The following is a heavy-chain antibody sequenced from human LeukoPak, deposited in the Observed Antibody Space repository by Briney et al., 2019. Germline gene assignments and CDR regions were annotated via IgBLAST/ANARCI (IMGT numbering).Heavy chain of an antibody. J-gene: IGHJ4*02. CDR3: ARQEWERDYFDY. D-gene: IGHD1-26*01. V-gene: IGHV4-59*08. Sequence: PSETPSLTCTVSGGSISSYYWSWIRQPPGKGLEWIGYIYYSGSTNYNPSLKSRVTISVDTSKNQFSLKLSSVTAADTAVYYCARQEWERDYFDYWGQGTLVTVSS. CDR2: IYYSGST. CDR1: GGSISSYY.